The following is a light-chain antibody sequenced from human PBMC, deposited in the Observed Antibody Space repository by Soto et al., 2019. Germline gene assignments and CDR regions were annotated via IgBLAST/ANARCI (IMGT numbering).Light chain of an antibody. V-gene: IGKV1-6*01. Sequence: AIQMTQSPSSLSASVGDRVTITCRASQGIENDLGWYQQKPGKAPKLLIYGASSLQSGVPSRFTGSGSGTDFTLTISSLQPEDFATYYCLQDYIYPYTFGQGTKLEIK. J-gene: IGKJ2*01. CDR3: LQDYIYPYT. CDR1: QGIEND. CDR2: GAS.